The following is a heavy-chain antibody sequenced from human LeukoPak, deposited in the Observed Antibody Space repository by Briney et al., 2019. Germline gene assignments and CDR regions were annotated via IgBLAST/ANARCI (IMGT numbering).Heavy chain of an antibody. CDR2: ISGSGGNT. Sequence: GGSLRLSCAASGFTFTNFAMSWVRQAPGKGLEWVSSISGSGGNTYYADSVKGRFTIPRDNSKNTLYLQMSSLRVEDSAIYYCAKGRVCSGGTCYPSLGDFWGQGTLVTVSS. CDR3: AKGRVCSGGTCYPSLGDF. D-gene: IGHD2-15*01. CDR1: GFTFTNFA. J-gene: IGHJ4*02. V-gene: IGHV3-23*01.